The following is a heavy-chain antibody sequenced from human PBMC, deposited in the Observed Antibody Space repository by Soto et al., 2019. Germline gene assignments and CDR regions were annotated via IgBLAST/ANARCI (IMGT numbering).Heavy chain of an antibody. J-gene: IGHJ6*03. CDR2: INHSGST. Sequence: QVQLQQWGAGLLKPSETLSLTCAVYGGSFSGYYWSWIRQPPGKGLEGIGEINHSGSTNYNPSLKSRVTISVDTSKNQFSLKLRSVTAADTSVYYCARSTYSTGTTSYYYYMDVWGKGTTVTVSS. D-gene: IGHD1-1*01. V-gene: IGHV4-34*01. CDR1: GGSFSGYY. CDR3: ARSTYSTGTTSYYYYMDV.